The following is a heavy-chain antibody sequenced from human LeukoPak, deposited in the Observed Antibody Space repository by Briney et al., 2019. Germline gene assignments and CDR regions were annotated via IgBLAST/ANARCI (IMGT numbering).Heavy chain of an antibody. Sequence: GRSLRLSCAASGFTFDDYAMRTVRQAPGKGPERVSGISWNSGSIGYADSVKGRFTISRDNAKNSLYLQMNSLRAEDTALYYCAKGYYYDSSGYYFSGDAFDIWGQGTMVTVSS. CDR1: GFTFDDYA. D-gene: IGHD3-22*01. CDR3: AKGYYYDSSGYYFSGDAFDI. V-gene: IGHV3-9*01. CDR2: ISWNSGSI. J-gene: IGHJ3*02.